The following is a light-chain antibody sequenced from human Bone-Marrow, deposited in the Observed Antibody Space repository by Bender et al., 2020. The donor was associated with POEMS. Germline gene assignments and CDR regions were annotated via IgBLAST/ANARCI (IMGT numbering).Light chain of an antibody. Sequence: QSALAQPASVSGSPGQSITIPCTGTSSDVGTHNLVSWYQQQPGKAPRLLLYEVYKGPSGVSDRFSGSNSANTASLTILVPRGADEVVYICCSFAEGPTLVFGGGTKVSVL. V-gene: IGLV2-23*02. CDR2: EVY. CDR3: CSFAEGPTLV. CDR1: SSDVGTHNL. J-gene: IGLJ2*01.